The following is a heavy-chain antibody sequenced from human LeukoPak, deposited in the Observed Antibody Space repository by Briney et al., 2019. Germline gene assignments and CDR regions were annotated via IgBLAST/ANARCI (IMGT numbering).Heavy chain of an antibody. Sequence: SETLSLTCAVYGGSFSGYYWSWIRQPPGKGLEWIGYIYYSGSTYYNPSLKSRVTISVDTSKNQFSLKLSSVTAADTAVYYCARDNGYDSSGYYTNWFDPWGQGTLVTVSS. CDR2: IYYSGST. V-gene: IGHV4-30-4*08. J-gene: IGHJ5*02. CDR3: ARDNGYDSSGYYTNWFDP. D-gene: IGHD3-22*01. CDR1: GGSFSGYY.